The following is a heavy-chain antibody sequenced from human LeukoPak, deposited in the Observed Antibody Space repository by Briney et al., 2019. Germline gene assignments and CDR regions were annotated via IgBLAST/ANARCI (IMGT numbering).Heavy chain of an antibody. J-gene: IGHJ4*02. V-gene: IGHV1-18*04. CDR1: GYTFTNYG. D-gene: IGHD6-13*01. CDR3: ARVVEDIAAAVYYFDY. CDR2: ISTHNVNT. Sequence: ASVKVSCKASGYTFTNYGITWVRQAPGQGLEWMGWISTHNVNTNYAQKFQGRVTMTTDASTSTAYMELRSLRSDDTAVYYCARVVEDIAAAVYYFDYWGQGTLVTVSS.